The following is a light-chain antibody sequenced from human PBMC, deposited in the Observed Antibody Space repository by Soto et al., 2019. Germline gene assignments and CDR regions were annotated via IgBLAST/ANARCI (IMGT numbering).Light chain of an antibody. CDR2: GAS. J-gene: IGKJ2*02. Sequence: EIVMTQSPATLSVSPGERVTLSCRASQSVSSNLAWYQQKPDQPPRLLIYGASTRPTDIPARFSGSGSETECTLTISSLQSEDFAVYYCQHYDTWPPSTVGQGTNLEIK. CDR1: QSVSSN. CDR3: QHYDTWPPST. V-gene: IGKV3-15*01.